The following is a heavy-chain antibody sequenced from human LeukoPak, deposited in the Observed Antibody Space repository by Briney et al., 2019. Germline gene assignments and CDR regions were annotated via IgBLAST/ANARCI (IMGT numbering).Heavy chain of an antibody. CDR3: AKGVGATATYYYYYMDV. Sequence: PGGSLRLSCAAPVFTFSSYLMHWVGQAPGKGLVWVSRINSDGSSTSYADSVKGRFTISRDNAKNTLYLQMNSLRAEDTAVYYCAKGVGATATYYYYYMDVWGKGTTVTVSS. D-gene: IGHD1-26*01. CDR1: VFTFSSYL. CDR2: INSDGSST. V-gene: IGHV3-74*01. J-gene: IGHJ6*03.